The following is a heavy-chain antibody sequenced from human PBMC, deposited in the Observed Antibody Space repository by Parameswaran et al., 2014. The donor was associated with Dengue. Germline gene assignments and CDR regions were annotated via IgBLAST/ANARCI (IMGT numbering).Heavy chain of an antibody. J-gene: IGHJ5*02. V-gene: IGHV4-34*01. CDR3: ARDPGSLNCSGGSCYTGWFDP. Sequence: WIRQPPGKGLEWIGEINDDGSTNYNPSLKSRVTISVDTSKKQFSLNLRYVTAADTAVYYCARDPGSLNCSGGSCYTGWFDPWGQGTLVTVSS. D-gene: IGHD2-15*01. CDR2: INDDGST.